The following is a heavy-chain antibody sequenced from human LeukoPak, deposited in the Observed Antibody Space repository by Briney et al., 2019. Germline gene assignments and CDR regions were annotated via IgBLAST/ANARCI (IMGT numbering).Heavy chain of an antibody. V-gene: IGHV3-23*01. D-gene: IGHD1-7*01. CDR3: ATSRTFDY. CDR1: GFTFSSYA. CDR2: ISGSGGST. Sequence: GGSLRLSCAASGFTFSSYAMSWVRQAPGKGLEWVSAISGSGGSTYYADSVKGRFTISRDNAENSLYLQMNSLRAEDTAVYYCATSRTFDYWGQGILVTVSS. J-gene: IGHJ4*02.